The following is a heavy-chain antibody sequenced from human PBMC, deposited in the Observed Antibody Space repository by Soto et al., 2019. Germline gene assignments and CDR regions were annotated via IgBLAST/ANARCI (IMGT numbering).Heavy chain of an antibody. V-gene: IGHV4-59*08. Sequence: SETLSLTCTVSGGSISSYYWSWIRQPPGKGLEWIGYIYYSGSTNYNPSLKSRVTISVDTSKNQFSLKLSSVTAADTAVYYCARRSLVVFDPCAQGTLVTVSS. J-gene: IGHJ5*02. D-gene: IGHD6-6*01. CDR3: ARRSLVVFDP. CDR2: IYYSGST. CDR1: GGSISSYY.